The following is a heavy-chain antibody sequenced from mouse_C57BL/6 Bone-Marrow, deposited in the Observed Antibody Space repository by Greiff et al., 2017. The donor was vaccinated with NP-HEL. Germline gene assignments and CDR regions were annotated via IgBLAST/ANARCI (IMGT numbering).Heavy chain of an antibody. CDR3: ARDNWDWYFDV. J-gene: IGHJ1*03. Sequence: EVNVVESGGGLVQSGRSLRLSCATSGFTFSDFYMEWVRQAPGKGLEWIAASRNKANDYTTEYSASVKGRFIGSRDTSQSILYLQMNALRAEDTAIYYCARDNWDWYFDVWGTGTTVTVSS. CDR1: GFTFSDFY. D-gene: IGHD4-1*01. CDR2: SRNKANDYTT. V-gene: IGHV7-1*01.